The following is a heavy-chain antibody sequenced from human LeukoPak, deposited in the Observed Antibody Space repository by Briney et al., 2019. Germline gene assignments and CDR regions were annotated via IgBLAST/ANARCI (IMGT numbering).Heavy chain of an antibody. D-gene: IGHD2-21*01. CDR1: GFSFTDYP. V-gene: IGHV3-23*01. Sequence: PGGSLRLSCATSGFSFTDYPMNWVRQAPGKGLEWVSGICGSGAGTYYADPVKGRFTISRDNSKNTLYRQMKSLRAEDTAVYYCAKMVREFYTISYYFDYWGEGTLVTVSS. J-gene: IGHJ4*02. CDR2: ICGSGAGT. CDR3: AKMVREFYTISYYFDY.